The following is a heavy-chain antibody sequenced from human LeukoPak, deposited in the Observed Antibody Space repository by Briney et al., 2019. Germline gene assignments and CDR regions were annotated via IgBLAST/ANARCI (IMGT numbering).Heavy chain of an antibody. CDR1: GGTFSSYA. Sequence: ASVKVSCKASGGTFSSYAISWVRQAPGQGLEWMGWIHIYRGNTNYAQKFQGRVTMTTDTFTSTAYMELRSLRSDDTAVYYCARDHSVGSQHHWGQGTLVTVSS. J-gene: IGHJ5*02. CDR3: ARDHSVGSQHH. CDR2: IHIYRGNT. D-gene: IGHD2-15*01. V-gene: IGHV1-18*01.